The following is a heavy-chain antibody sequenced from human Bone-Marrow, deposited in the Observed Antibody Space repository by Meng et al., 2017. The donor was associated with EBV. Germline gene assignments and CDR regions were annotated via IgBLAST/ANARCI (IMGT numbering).Heavy chain of an antibody. V-gene: IGHV4-30-2*01. CDR2: IYHSGNT. J-gene: IGHJ4*02. CDR1: GGSIRSGYS. D-gene: IGHD3-22*01. CDR3: AAGDYSDSSGYYQFDN. Sequence: LPLQESGSGLVKPSQTLSLTCAVSGGSIRSGYSWSWIRQPPGKGLEWIGYIYHSGNTYYNPSLKSRVTISVDKSKNQFSLKLSSMTAADTAVYYCAAGDYSDSSGYYQFDNWGQGTLVTVSS.